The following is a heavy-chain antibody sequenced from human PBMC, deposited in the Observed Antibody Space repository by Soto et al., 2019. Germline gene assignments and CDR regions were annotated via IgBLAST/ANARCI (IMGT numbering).Heavy chain of an antibody. D-gene: IGHD3-10*01. Sequence: ASVKVSCKASGYTFTCYYMHWVRQAPGQGLEWMGWINPNSGGTNYAQKFQGWVTMTRDTSISTAYMELSRLRSDDTAVYYCAREGYYGSGSYYGYGMDVWGQGTTVTV. V-gene: IGHV1-2*04. CDR1: GYTFTCYY. CDR3: AREGYYGSGSYYGYGMDV. CDR2: INPNSGGT. J-gene: IGHJ6*02.